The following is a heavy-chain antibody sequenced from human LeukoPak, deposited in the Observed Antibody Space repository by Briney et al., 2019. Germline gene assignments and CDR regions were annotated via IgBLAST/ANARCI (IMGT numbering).Heavy chain of an antibody. CDR1: GFTFSNAY. V-gene: IGHV3-15*01. Sequence: GGSLRLSCAASGFTFSNAYMSWVRQAPGKGLEWVGRILSTTDGGTTDYAAPVRGRFTISRDDSKTTLYLQMNSLKTEDTAVYFCTTERYLDSGYRPFGYWGQGSLVTVSS. D-gene: IGHD3-22*01. CDR2: ILSTTDGGTT. CDR3: TTERYLDSGYRPFGY. J-gene: IGHJ4*02.